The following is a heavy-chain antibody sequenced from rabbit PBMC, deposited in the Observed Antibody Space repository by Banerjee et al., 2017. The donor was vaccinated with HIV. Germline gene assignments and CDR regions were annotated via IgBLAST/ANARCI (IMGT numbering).Heavy chain of an antibody. J-gene: IGHJ6*01. CDR2: IYTGDGST. Sequence: QEQLEESGGDLVQPEGSLTLTCTASGFSFSNYWICWVRQAPGKGLEWIACIYTGDGSTYYASWAKGRFAITKASRTTVTLQMTSLTAADTASYFCARGDVGSSAWKIYYGFDLWGQGTLVTVS. D-gene: IGHD8-1*01. CDR1: GFSFSNYW. CDR3: ARGDVGSSAWKIYYGFDL. V-gene: IGHV1S45*01.